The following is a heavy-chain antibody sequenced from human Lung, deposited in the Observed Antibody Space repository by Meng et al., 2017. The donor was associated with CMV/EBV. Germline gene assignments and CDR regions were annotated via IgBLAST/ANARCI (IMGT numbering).Heavy chain of an antibody. V-gene: IGHV3-30*04. CDR1: GFTFSYHA. D-gene: IGHD5-24*01. CDR3: ARDRGDGYNYPLDY. CDR2: ISYDGSHK. Sequence: GESLKISCPSSGFTFSYHAMHWVRQAPGKGLEWVALISYDGSHKYYADSVKGRFTFSRDNSKNTLFLQMSSLRVEDTAVYYCARDRGDGYNYPLDYWGQGTLVTVSS. J-gene: IGHJ4*02.